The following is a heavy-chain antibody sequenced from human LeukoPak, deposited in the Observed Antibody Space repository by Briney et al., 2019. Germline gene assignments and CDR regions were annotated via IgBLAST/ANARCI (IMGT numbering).Heavy chain of an antibody. J-gene: IGHJ4*02. CDR2: ISGSSSII. CDR1: GFTFSIYT. V-gene: IGHV3-48*02. CDR3: ARGESLGC. Sequence: GGSLRLSCAASGFTFSIYTMNWVRQAPGKGLEWVSYISGSSSIIYYADSVKGRFTISRDNVKNSLYLQMNSLRDEDTAVYYCARGESLGCWGQGTLVTVSS. D-gene: IGHD3-10*01.